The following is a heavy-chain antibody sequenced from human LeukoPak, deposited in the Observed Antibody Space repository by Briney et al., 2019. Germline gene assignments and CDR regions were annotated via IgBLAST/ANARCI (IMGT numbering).Heavy chain of an antibody. J-gene: IGHJ5*02. Sequence: PGGSLRLSCAASGFTFSRFGMHWVRQAPGKGLEWVAVISYDGSTKYYADSAKGRFTISRDNSKNTLYLQMNSLRAEDTAVYYCAKGAVPAAMRTNWFDPWGQGTLVTVSS. CDR1: GFTFSRFG. CDR3: AKGAVPAAMRTNWFDP. CDR2: ISYDGSTK. D-gene: IGHD2-2*01. V-gene: IGHV3-30*18.